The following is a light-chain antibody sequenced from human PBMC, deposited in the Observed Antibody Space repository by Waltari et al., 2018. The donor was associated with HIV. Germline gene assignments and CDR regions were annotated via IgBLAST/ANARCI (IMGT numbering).Light chain of an antibody. CDR3: QQYNTWPPRT. CDR1: QSVSSN. V-gene: IGKV3-15*01. CDR2: GAS. J-gene: IGKJ2*01. Sequence: EIVMTQSPATLSVSPGERATLSCRASQSVSSNLAWYQQKPGQAPRLLSYGASTRATGIPARFSGSGSGTEFTLTISSLQSEDFAVYYCQQYNTWPPRTCGQGTKLEIK.